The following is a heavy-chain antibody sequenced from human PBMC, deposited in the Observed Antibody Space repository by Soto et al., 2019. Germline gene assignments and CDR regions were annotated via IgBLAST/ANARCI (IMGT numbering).Heavy chain of an antibody. CDR1: GGSISSYY. J-gene: IGHJ3*02. CDR3: ARESSVVPAASFNAFDI. V-gene: IGHV4-59*01. D-gene: IGHD2-2*01. CDR2: IYYSGST. Sequence: SETLSLTCTVSGGSISSYYWSWIRQPPGKGLEWIGYIYYSGSTNYNPSLKSRVTISVDTSKNQFSLKLSSVTAADTAVYYCARESSVVPAASFNAFDIWGQGTMVTVSS.